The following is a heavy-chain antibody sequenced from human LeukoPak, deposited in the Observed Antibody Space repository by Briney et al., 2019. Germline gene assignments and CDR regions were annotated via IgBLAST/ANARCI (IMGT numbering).Heavy chain of an antibody. Sequence: SETLSLTCTVSGYSIISDYFWGWIRQPPGKGLEWIGTIYHSGSTYYSPSLKSRVTISVDTSKNQFSLKLSSVTAADTAVYYCARARITMVRERAGAFDIWGQGTMVTVSS. V-gene: IGHV4-38-2*02. J-gene: IGHJ3*02. CDR3: ARARITMVRERAGAFDI. CDR2: IYHSGST. D-gene: IGHD3-10*01. CDR1: GYSIISDYF.